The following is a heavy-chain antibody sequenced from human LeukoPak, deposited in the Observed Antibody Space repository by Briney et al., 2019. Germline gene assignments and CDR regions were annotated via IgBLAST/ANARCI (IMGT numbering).Heavy chain of an antibody. J-gene: IGHJ6*02. D-gene: IGHD2-21*02. CDR2: IWYDGSDK. CDR3: AKDPRHCSGGYCSDYSSDKDF. Sequence: GGSLRLSCAASGFTFSSYGMYWVRQAPGKGLEWVAVIWYDGSDKYYADSVKGRFTISRDNSKNTLYLQMNSLRVEDTAVYYCAKDPRHCSGGYCSDYSSDKDFWGQGTTVTVSS. CDR1: GFTFSSYG. V-gene: IGHV3-33*06.